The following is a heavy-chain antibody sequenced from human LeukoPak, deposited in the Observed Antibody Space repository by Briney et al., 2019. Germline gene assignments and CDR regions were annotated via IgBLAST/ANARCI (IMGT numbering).Heavy chain of an antibody. CDR1: GGSFSGYY. Sequence: SETLSLTCAVYGGSFSGYYWSWIRQPPGKGLEWIGEINHSGSTNYNPSLKSRVTISVDTSKNQFSLKLSSVTAADTAVYYCARHSGIDYYDSSGYYLSWFDPWGQGTLVTVSS. V-gene: IGHV4-34*01. D-gene: IGHD3-22*01. J-gene: IGHJ5*02. CDR2: INHSGST. CDR3: ARHSGIDYYDSSGYYLSWFDP.